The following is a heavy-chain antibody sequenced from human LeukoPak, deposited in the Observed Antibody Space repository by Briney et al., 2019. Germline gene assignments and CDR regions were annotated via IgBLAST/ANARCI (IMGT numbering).Heavy chain of an antibody. CDR3: ARDKDA. CDR2: IYSDGTT. V-gene: IGHV3-66*01. CDR1: GLTVSNNY. J-gene: IGHJ5*02. Sequence: GGSLRLSCVVAGLTVSNNYMSWVRQAPGKGLEWVSVIYSDGTTRNADSVKGRFTISRDNSKNTVYLQMDSLRAEDTAVYYCARDKDAWGQGTLVTVSS.